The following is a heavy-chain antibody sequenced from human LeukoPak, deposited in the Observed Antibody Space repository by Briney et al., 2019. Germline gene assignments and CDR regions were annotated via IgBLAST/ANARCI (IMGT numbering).Heavy chain of an antibody. CDR1: GFTFSNYW. V-gene: IGHV3-7*01. J-gene: IGHJ4*02. D-gene: IGHD3-10*01. CDR3: EGSGSYFSG. Sequence: PGGSLRLSCAASGFTFSNYWMNWVRQAPGKGLEWVANINQDGSEKYYVDSVKGRFTISRDNAKNSLYLQMNSLRAEDTAVYYCEGSGSYFSGWGQGTLVTVSS. CDR2: INQDGSEK.